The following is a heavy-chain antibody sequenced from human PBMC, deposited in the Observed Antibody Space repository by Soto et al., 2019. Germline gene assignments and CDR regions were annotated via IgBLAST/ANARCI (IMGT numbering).Heavy chain of an antibody. D-gene: IGHD3-22*01. CDR2: IYNSGTT. V-gene: IGHV4-31*03. CDR1: GGSITRGGYY. J-gene: IGHJ5*02. CDR3: ARTSYDSSGTAADP. Sequence: PSETLSLTCTVSGGSITRGGYYWSWIRQHPGKGLEWIGYIYNSGTTYYNPSLKSRVTISVDTSKNQFSLKLSSVTAADTAVYYCARTSYDSSGTAADPWGQGTLVTVSS.